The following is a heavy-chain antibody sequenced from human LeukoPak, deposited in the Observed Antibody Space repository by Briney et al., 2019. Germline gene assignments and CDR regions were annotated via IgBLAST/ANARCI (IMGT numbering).Heavy chain of an antibody. CDR3: AKDSPYSSGWSLDY. J-gene: IGHJ4*02. CDR2: ISYDGSNK. Sequence: PGGSLRLSCAASGFTFRSYGMHWVRQAPGKGLEWVAVISYDGSNKYYADSVKGRFTISRDNSKNTLYLRMNSLRAEDTAVYYCAKDSPYSSGWSLDYWGQGSLVTVSS. CDR1: GFTFRSYG. V-gene: IGHV3-30*18. D-gene: IGHD6-19*01.